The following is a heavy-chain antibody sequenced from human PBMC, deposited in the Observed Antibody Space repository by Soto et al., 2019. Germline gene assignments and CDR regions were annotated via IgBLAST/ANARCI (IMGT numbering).Heavy chain of an antibody. CDR2: VYHTGDT. CDR1: GGTVASSHW. CDR3: AREIVTAGGNNYFDP. Sequence: SETLSLTCGVSGGTVASSHWWSWVRQSPGRGLEWIGNVYHTGDTNFNPSLQSRVTFSVDKSNNQFSLRLTSVTAADTAVYFCAREIVTAGGNNYFDPWGPGTLVTVPQ. V-gene: IGHV4-4*02. D-gene: IGHD2-21*02. J-gene: IGHJ5*02.